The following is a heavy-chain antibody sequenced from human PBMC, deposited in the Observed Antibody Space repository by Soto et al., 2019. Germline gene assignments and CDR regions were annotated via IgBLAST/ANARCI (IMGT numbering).Heavy chain of an antibody. Sequence: PGGSLRLSCAASGFTFSNAWINWVRQTPGRGLEWVGRVKSKNDGGTTDFAAPVKGRFAISRDDSKNMVYLEMNSLQTEDTAMYYCTTDSYNTTITDRFDYWGHGNLVTVSS. J-gene: IGHJ4*01. V-gene: IGHV3-15*07. CDR2: VKSKNDGGTT. D-gene: IGHD1-26*01. CDR1: GFTFSNAW. CDR3: TTDSYNTTITDRFDY.